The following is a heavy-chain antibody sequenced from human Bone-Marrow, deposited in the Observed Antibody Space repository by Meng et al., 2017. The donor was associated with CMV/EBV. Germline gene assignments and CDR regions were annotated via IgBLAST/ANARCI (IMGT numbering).Heavy chain of an antibody. V-gene: IGHV1-3*01. Sequence: SGYTFTSYAMHWVRQASGQRLEWMGWINAGNGNTKYSQKFQGRVTITRDTSASTAYMELSSLRSEDTAVYYCARVYCSSTSCYKGFDYWGQGTLVTVSS. CDR1: GYTFTSYA. D-gene: IGHD2-2*02. J-gene: IGHJ4*02. CDR3: ARVYCSSTSCYKGFDY. CDR2: INAGNGNT.